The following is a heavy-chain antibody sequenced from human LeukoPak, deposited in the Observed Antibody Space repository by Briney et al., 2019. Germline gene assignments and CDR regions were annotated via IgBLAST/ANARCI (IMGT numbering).Heavy chain of an antibody. CDR3: AKGDSYGNKYYQH. Sequence: GGSLRLSCAASGFTFSSYGMSWVRQAPGKGLEWVSAISGSGGSTYFADSVRGRFTISRDNSKNTLYLQMNSLRADDTAVYYCAKGDSYGNKYYQHWGQGTLVTVSS. CDR1: GFTFSSYG. V-gene: IGHV3-23*01. CDR2: ISGSGGST. D-gene: IGHD5-18*01. J-gene: IGHJ1*01.